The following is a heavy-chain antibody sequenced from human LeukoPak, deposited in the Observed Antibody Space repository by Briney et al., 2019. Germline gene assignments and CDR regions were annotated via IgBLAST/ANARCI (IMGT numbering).Heavy chain of an antibody. J-gene: IGHJ5*02. D-gene: IGHD4-23*01. CDR1: GGTFSSYA. Sequence: ASVKVSFKASGGTFSSYAISWVRQAPGQGLEWMGGIIPIFGTANYAQKFQGRVTITADKSTSTAYMELSSLRSEDTAVYYCARDPPPIYGGLSWGQGTLVTVSS. CDR2: IIPIFGTA. CDR3: ARDPPPIYGGLS. V-gene: IGHV1-69*06.